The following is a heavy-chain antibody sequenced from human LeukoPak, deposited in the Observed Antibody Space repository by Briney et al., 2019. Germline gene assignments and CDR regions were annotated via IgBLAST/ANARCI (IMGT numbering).Heavy chain of an antibody. CDR2: IKQDGSEK. CDR3: ARDPLKRYYYYMDV. CDR1: GFTFSSYW. Sequence: GGSLRLSCAASGFTFSSYWMSWVRQAPGKGLEWVANIKQDGSEKYYVDSVKGRFTISRDNAKNSLYLQMNSLRAEDTAVYYCARDPLKRYYYYMDVWGKGPRSPSP. V-gene: IGHV3-7*01. J-gene: IGHJ6*03.